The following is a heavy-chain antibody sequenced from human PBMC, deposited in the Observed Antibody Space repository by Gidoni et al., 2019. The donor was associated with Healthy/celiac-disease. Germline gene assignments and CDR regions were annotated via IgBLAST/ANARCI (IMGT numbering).Heavy chain of an antibody. V-gene: IGHV4-59*01. CDR1: GGSISSYY. CDR3: ARDRVAYGDGYYFDY. D-gene: IGHD4-17*01. Sequence: QVQLQESGPGLVKPSETLSLTCTVSGGSISSYYWSWIRQPPGKGLEWIGYIYYSGSTNYNPSLKSRVTISVDTSKNQFSLKLSSVTAADTAVYYCARDRVAYGDGYYFDYWGQGTLVTVSS. J-gene: IGHJ4*02. CDR2: IYYSGST.